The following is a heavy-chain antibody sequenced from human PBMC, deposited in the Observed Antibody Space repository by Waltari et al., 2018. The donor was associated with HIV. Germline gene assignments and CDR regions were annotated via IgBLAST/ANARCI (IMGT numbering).Heavy chain of an antibody. CDR3: AKGFKPRAFDPSFVDS. CDR1: GITFYSFG. J-gene: IGHJ1*01. V-gene: IGHV3-30*02. Sequence: VRLVESGGGVIKPGGALRLSCDASGITFYSFGLHWVRQAPGRGLSWLSFIPFDGTEEYYLEAGKARFITSRVNSNSTLLLQMTDRTTDDTGVYFCAKGFKPRAFDPSFVDSWGQGALVTVSS. CDR2: IPFDGTEE. D-gene: IGHD3-9*01.